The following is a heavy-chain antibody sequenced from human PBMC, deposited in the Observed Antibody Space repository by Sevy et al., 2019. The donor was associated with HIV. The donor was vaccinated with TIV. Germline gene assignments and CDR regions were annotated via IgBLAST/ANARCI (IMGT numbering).Heavy chain of an antibody. J-gene: IGHJ5*02. CDR3: ARQSLRNFDWLDWFDP. Sequence: SENLSLTCTVSGGSISSYYWSWIRQPAGKGLEWIGRIYTSGSTNYNPSLKSRVTMSVDTSKNQFSLKLSSVTAADTAVYYCARQSLRNFDWLDWFDPWGQGTLVTVSS. D-gene: IGHD3-9*01. V-gene: IGHV4-4*07. CDR2: IYTSGST. CDR1: GGSISSYY.